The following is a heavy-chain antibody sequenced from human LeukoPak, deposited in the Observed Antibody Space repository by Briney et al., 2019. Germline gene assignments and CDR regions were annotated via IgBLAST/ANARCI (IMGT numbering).Heavy chain of an antibody. CDR3: AREYCSGGSCYGTVDC. CDR2: INPNSGGT. J-gene: IGHJ4*02. D-gene: IGHD2-15*01. V-gene: IGHV1-2*02. Sequence: ASVKVSCKASGYTFTGYYMHWVRQAPGQGLEWMGWINPNSGGTNYAQKFQGRVTMTRDTSISTAYMELSRLRSDDTAVYYCAREYCSGGSCYGTVDCWGQGTLVTVSS. CDR1: GYTFTGYY.